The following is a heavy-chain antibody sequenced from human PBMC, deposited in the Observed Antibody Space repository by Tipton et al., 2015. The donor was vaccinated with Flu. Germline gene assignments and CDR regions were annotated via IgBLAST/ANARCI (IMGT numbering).Heavy chain of an antibody. CDR3: ARGGRYDSSSAY. D-gene: IGHD6-6*01. V-gene: IGHV4-39*01. CDR2: IYYSGST. CDR1: GGSISSSSYY. J-gene: IGHJ4*02. Sequence: TLSLTCTVSGGSISSSSYYWGWIRQPPGKGLEWIGSIYYSGSTYYNPSLKSRVTISVDTSKNQFSLKLSSVTAADTAVYYCARGGRYDSSSAYWGQGTLVTVSS.